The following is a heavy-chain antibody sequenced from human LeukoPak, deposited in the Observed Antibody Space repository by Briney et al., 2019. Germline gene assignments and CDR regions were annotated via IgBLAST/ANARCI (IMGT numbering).Heavy chain of an antibody. Sequence: GGSLRLSCAASGFTFSSCSMNWVRQAPGKGLEWVSSISSSSSYIYYADSVKGRFTISRDNAKNSLYLQMNSLRAEDTAVYYCARYSEKGLWYYYYYMDVWGKGTTVTVSS. CDR2: ISSSSSYI. V-gene: IGHV3-21*01. J-gene: IGHJ6*03. CDR3: ARYSEKGLWYYYYYMDV. CDR1: GFTFSSCS. D-gene: IGHD2-15*01.